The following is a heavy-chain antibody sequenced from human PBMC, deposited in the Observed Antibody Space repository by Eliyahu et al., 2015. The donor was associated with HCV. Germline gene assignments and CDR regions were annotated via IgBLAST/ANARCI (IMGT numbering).Heavy chain of an antibody. Sequence: QVQLVQSGAEVKKPGASVKVSCKASGYTFTSYDINWVRQATGQGLEWMGWMNPNSGNTGYAQKFQGRVTMTRNTSISTAYLELSSLTSEDTAVYYCARGFRWPNVLAALYWGQGTLVTVSS. CDR2: MNPNSGNT. J-gene: IGHJ4*02. V-gene: IGHV1-8*01. D-gene: IGHD2-2*01. CDR3: ARGFRWPNVLAALY. CDR1: GYTFTSYD.